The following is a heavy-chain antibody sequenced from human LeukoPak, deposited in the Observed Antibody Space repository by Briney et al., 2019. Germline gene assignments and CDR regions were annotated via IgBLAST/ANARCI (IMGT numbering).Heavy chain of an antibody. V-gene: IGHV4-34*01. CDR2: INHSGST. CDR1: GGSFSGYY. Sequence: SETLSLTCAVYGGSFSGYYWSWIRQPPGKGLEWIGEINHSGSTNYNPSLKSRVTISVDTSKNQFSLKLSSVTAADTAVYYCARSGPGYYYYYMDVWGKGTTVTVSS. J-gene: IGHJ6*03. CDR3: ARSGPGYYYYYMDV.